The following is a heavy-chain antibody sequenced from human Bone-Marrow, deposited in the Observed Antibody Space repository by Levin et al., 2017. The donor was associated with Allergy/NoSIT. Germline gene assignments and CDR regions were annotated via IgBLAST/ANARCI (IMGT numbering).Heavy chain of an antibody. Sequence: GGSLRLSCKASGSTFIDYYLYWVRQAPGQGLEWMGRINPKSGDTIYAQKFQGRVTMTMDTSISAAYMELARLRSDDTAVFYCARREMAASGGAFDIWGQGTMVTVSS. CDR1: GSTFIDYY. CDR2: INPKSGDT. CDR3: ARREMAASGGAFDI. J-gene: IGHJ3*02. V-gene: IGHV1-2*06. D-gene: IGHD5-24*01.